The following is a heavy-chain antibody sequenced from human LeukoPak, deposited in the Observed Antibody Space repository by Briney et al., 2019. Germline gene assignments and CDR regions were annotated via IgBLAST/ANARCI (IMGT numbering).Heavy chain of an antibody. Sequence: GGSLRLSRAASGFTFSSYAMSWVRQAPGKGLEWVSAISGSGGSTYYADSVKGRFTIFRDNSKNTLYLQMNSLRAEDTAVYYCAKDGVVRGVSPWGQGTLVTVSS. J-gene: IGHJ5*02. CDR3: AKDGVVRGVSP. V-gene: IGHV3-23*01. D-gene: IGHD3-10*01. CDR1: GFTFSSYA. CDR2: ISGSGGST.